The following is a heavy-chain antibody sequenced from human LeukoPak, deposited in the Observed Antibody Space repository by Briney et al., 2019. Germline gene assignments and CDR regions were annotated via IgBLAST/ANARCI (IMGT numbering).Heavy chain of an antibody. Sequence: PGGSLRLSCAASGFTFSTYEMNWVRQAPGKGLEWVSYISTSGGTIYYADSVKGRFTISRDNAKNSLYLQMNSLRTEDTAINYCARKSSGWYGYFDLWGRGTLVPVSS. D-gene: IGHD6-19*01. CDR2: ISTSGGTI. V-gene: IGHV3-48*03. CDR3: ARKSSGWYGYFDL. CDR1: GFTFSTYE. J-gene: IGHJ2*01.